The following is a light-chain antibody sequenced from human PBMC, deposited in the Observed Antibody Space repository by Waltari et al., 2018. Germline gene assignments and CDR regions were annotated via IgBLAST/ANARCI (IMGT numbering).Light chain of an antibody. Sequence: AIQMTQSPSSLSASVGDRVTISCRASQGIRNDLGWYQQNPGKAPKLRIYAASSLQSGVPSRFSGTGSGTEFTLTISSLQPEDFATYYCLQDYIYPWTFGQGTKVEIK. CDR1: QGIRND. J-gene: IGKJ1*01. V-gene: IGKV1-6*01. CDR3: LQDYIYPWT. CDR2: AAS.